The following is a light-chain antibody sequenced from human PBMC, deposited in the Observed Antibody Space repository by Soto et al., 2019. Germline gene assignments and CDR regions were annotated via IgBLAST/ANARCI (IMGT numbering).Light chain of an antibody. V-gene: IGKV1-12*01. J-gene: IGKJ5*01. Sequence: DIQMTQSPSSLSLSXGAGVTLSXXXSQGISSWLAWYQQKPGKAPKLLIYAASSLQSGVPSRFSGSGSGTDFTLTISSLQPEDFATYYCQQANSFPPGTFGQGTRLEIK. CDR2: AAS. CDR1: QGISSW. CDR3: QQANSFPPGT.